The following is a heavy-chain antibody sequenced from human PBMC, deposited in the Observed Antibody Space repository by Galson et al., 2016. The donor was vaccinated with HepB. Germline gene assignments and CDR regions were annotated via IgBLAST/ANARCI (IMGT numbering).Heavy chain of an antibody. Sequence: SLRLSCAASGFTFSSYAMSWVRQAPGKGLEWVAVISYDGSTTFYADSVKGRFTMSRGNSKNTLYLQMSSLRAEDTAVYYCVKARGFLEWLLADAFDIWGQGTVVTVSS. V-gene: IGHV3-30*14. CDR2: ISYDGSTT. D-gene: IGHD3-3*01. J-gene: IGHJ3*02. CDR1: GFTFSSYA. CDR3: VKARGFLEWLLADAFDI.